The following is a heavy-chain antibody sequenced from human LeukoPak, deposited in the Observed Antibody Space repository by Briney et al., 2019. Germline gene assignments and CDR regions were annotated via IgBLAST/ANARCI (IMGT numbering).Heavy chain of an antibody. J-gene: IGHJ5*02. D-gene: IGHD6-19*01. CDR1: GFTFSSYS. Sequence: NPGGSLRLSCAASGFTFSSYSMNWVRQAPGKGLEWVSSISSSNYIYYADSVKGRFTISRDNAKNSLYLQMNSLRAEDTAVYYCARGPSSGWYLKGWFDPWGQGTLVTVSS. V-gene: IGHV3-21*01. CDR2: ISSSNYI. CDR3: ARGPSSGWYLKGWFDP.